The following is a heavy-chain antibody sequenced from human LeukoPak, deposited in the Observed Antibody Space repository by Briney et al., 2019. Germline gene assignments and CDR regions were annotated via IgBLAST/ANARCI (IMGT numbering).Heavy chain of an antibody. J-gene: IGHJ5*02. Sequence: SETLSLTCTVSGGSISNYYWSWIRQPPGKGLEWIGYMYDSGSTNYNPSLKSRVTISVDMSKNQFSLKLSSVTAADTAVYYCARTYYGSGNWFDPWGQGTLVTVSS. CDR3: ARTYYGSGNWFDP. CDR1: GGSISNYY. D-gene: IGHD3-10*01. CDR2: MYDSGST. V-gene: IGHV4-59*01.